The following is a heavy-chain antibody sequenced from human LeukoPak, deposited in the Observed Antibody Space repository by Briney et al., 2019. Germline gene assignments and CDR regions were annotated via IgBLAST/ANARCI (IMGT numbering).Heavy chain of an antibody. CDR3: ARWDDLLHFDY. Sequence: PGGSLRLSCATSGFFFSAYRMNWVRQAPGKGLEWVSSIRTGGDYIYYADSVQGRFTISRDNAKKSLYLQMNSLRVEDTAVYFCARWDDLLHFDYWGQGVLVTVSS. CDR1: GFFFSAYR. J-gene: IGHJ4*02. CDR2: IRTGGDYI. D-gene: IGHD3-3*01. V-gene: IGHV3-21*01.